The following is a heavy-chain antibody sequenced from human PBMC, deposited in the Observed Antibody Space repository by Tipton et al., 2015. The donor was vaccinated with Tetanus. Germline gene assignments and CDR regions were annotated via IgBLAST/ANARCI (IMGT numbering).Heavy chain of an antibody. J-gene: IGHJ4*02. D-gene: IGHD2-15*01. CDR3: AREAGCSGGSCFSGDFDN. V-gene: IGHV3-33*01. CDR2: SWYDGTDK. Sequence: SLRLSCAASGFIFSSYCIHWVRQAPGKGLAWVAVSWYDGTDKYYADSVKGRFTISRDNSKNTLYLQMNSLRAEDTAVYYCAREAGCSGGSCFSGDFDNWGQGTQVTVSS. CDR1: GFIFSSYC.